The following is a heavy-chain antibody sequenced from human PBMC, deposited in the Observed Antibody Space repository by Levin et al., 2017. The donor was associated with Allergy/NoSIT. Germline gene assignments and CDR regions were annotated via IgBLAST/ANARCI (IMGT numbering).Heavy chain of an antibody. CDR3: ARGGDSSGYYHRDAFDI. CDR1: GGTFSSYA. CDR2: IIPIFGTA. D-gene: IGHD3-22*01. Sequence: KISCQASGGTFSSYAISWVRQAPGQGLEWMGGIIPIFGTANYAQKFQGRVTITADESTSTAYMELSSLRSEDTAVYYCARGGDSSGYYHRDAFDIWGQGTMVTVSS. V-gene: IGHV1-69*01. J-gene: IGHJ3*02.